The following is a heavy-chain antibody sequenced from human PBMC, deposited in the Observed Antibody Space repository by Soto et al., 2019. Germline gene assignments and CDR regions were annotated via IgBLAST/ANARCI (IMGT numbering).Heavy chain of an antibody. J-gene: IGHJ5*02. Sequence: SVKVSCKVSGGTFSSYTISWVRQAPGQGLEWMGRIIPILGIANYAQKFQGRVTITADKSTSTAYMELSSLRSEDTAVYYCASHRYFDHHTAAWFDPWGQGTLVTVSS. CDR3: ASHRYFDHHTAAWFDP. CDR2: IIPILGIA. V-gene: IGHV1-69*02. CDR1: GGTFSSYT. D-gene: IGHD3-9*01.